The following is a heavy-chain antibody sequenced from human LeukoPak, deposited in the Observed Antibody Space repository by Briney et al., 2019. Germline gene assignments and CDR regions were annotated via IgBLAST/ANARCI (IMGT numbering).Heavy chain of an antibody. Sequence: PSETLSLTCTVSGVSISSYYWSWIRQPAGKGLEWIGEINHSGSTNYNPSLKSRVTISVDTSKNQISLQLNSVTPEDTAVYYCTREYNPSWYDRFDHWGQGTLVTVSS. CDR1: GVSISSYY. J-gene: IGHJ4*02. D-gene: IGHD6-13*01. V-gene: IGHV4-34*01. CDR2: INHSGST. CDR3: TREYNPSWYDRFDH.